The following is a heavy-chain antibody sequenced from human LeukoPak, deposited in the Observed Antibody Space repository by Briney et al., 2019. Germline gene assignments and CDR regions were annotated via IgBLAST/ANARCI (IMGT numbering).Heavy chain of an antibody. CDR3: ARGVHWIDP. CDR2: IYYSGST. CDR1: GGSISSYY. V-gene: IGHV4-59*01. J-gene: IGHJ5*02. D-gene: IGHD2-2*01. Sequence: SETLSLTCTVSGGSISSYYWSWIRQPPGKGLEWIGYIYYSGSTNYNPSLKSRVTISVDTSKNQFSLKLSSVTAADTADYFCARGVHWIDPWGQGTLVTVSS.